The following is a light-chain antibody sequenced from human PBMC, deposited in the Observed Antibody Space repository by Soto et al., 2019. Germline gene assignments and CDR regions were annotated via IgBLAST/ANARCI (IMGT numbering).Light chain of an antibody. CDR1: QSVSSNS. V-gene: IGKV3-20*01. J-gene: IGKJ2*01. CDR2: GAS. CDR3: HHYGSSRFMYT. Sequence: DMGLTQSPGTLSLSPGETATLSCRASQSVSSNSLAWYQQKPGQAPRLLIYGASSRATGIPDRFSGSGSGADFSLTISRLEPEDFAVYCCHHYGSSRFMYTCGQGTKLEIK.